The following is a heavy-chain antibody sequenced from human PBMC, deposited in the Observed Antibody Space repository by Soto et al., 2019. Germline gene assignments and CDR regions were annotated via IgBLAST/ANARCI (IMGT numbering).Heavy chain of an antibody. D-gene: IGHD2-8*02. Sequence: QVQLQESGPGLVESSGTLSLTCAVYGGTIRSGHWWTWVRQSPGKGLEWIGEMSLNGDINYSPSLQSRVTVSIDMSRNHLSLRLTSVTAADTAVYYCATRETRTGGPVSGPGTMVAVSS. CDR1: GGTIRSGHW. CDR2: MSLNGDI. CDR3: ATRETRTGGPV. J-gene: IGHJ6*01. V-gene: IGHV4-4*02.